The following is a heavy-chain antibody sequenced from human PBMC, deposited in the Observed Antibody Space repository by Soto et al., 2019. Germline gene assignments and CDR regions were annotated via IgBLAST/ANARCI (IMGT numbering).Heavy chain of an antibody. CDR3: AKTRSVRGDLRYFDY. D-gene: IGHD3-10*01. CDR1: GGSISSSNW. CDR2: IYHSGST. V-gene: IGHV4-4*02. J-gene: IGHJ4*02. Sequence: QVQLQESGPGLVKPSGTLSLTCAVSGGSISSSNWWSWVRQPPGKGLEWIGEIYHSGSTNYNPSLKSRVTISVDKSKKQFSLKLSSVTAADAAVYYCAKTRSVRGDLRYFDYWGQGTLVTVSS.